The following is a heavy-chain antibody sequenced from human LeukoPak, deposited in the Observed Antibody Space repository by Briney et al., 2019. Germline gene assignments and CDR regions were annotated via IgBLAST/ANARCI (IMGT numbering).Heavy chain of an antibody. D-gene: IGHD6-13*01. J-gene: IGHJ5*02. CDR3: ARVGYRRHWCDL. Sequence: SVKVSCKASGGTFSSYAISWVRQAPGQGLEWVGGAIPILGTANYAQKLQGRVTITADEATSTAYMELSGRRSEGTAVYYCARVGYRRHWCDLWRQGTVVTVSS. V-gene: IGHV1-69*13. CDR1: GGTFSSYA. CDR2: AIPILGTA.